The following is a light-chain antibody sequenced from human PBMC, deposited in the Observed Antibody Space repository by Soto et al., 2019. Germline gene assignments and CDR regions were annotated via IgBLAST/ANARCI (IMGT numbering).Light chain of an antibody. CDR1: QSVSSD. J-gene: IGKJ1*01. CDR3: HQRSSWPWT. CDR2: DVS. Sequence: EIVLTQSPATLSLSPGERATLSCRASQSVSSDLAWYQQKPGQAPRLLMFDVSNRAAGIPARFSGSGSGTDFTLTISSLEPEDFAVYYCHQRSSWPWTFGQGTKVEIK. V-gene: IGKV3-11*01.